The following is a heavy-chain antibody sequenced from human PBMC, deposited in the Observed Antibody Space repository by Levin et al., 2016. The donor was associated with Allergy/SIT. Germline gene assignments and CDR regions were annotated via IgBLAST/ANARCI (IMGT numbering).Heavy chain of an antibody. CDR1: GGSFSGYY. CDR3: ARVPAGYSPDY. V-gene: IGHV4-34*01. CDR2: INHSGST. J-gene: IGHJ4*02. Sequence: SETLSLTCAVYGGSFSGYYWSWIRQPPGKGLEWIGEINHSGSTNYNPSLKSRVTISVDTSKNQFSLKLSSVTAADTAVYYCARVPAGYSPDYWGQGTLVTVSS. D-gene: IGHD5-18*01.